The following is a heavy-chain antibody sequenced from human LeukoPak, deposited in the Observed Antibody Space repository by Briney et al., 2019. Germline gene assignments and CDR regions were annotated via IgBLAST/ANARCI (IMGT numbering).Heavy chain of an antibody. CDR3: ARRGVGRTIGWFDP. CDR1: GGSISSSSYY. J-gene: IGHJ5*02. CDR2: IYYSGST. V-gene: IGHV4-39*01. Sequence: PSETLSLTCTVSGGSISSSSYYWGWIRQPPGKGLEWIGSIYYSGSTYYNPSLKSRSTISVDPSKNQSSLKLSSVPAADTAVYYCARRGVGRTIGWFDPWGQGTLVTVSS. D-gene: IGHD3-10*01.